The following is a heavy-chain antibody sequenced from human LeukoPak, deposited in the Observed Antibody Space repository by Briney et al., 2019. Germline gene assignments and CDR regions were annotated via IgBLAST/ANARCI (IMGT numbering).Heavy chain of an antibody. Sequence: GASVKVSRRAYGYSFAGYEISWVRQAPGRGLEWMGRISGYNGSTKYAQKFHDRVTMTTDTSTSTAYMELRSLRSDDTAVYYCSTRITVFGVVGGDYWGQGTLITVSS. CDR2: ISGYNGST. V-gene: IGHV1-18*01. J-gene: IGHJ4*02. CDR1: GYSFAGYE. D-gene: IGHD3-3*01. CDR3: STRITVFGVVGGDY.